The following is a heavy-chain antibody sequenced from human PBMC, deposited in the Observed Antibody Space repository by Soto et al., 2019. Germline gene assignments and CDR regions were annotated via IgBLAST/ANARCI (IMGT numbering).Heavy chain of an antibody. CDR3: AREGASGFGMDV. CDR1: GGNIIGCG. J-gene: IGHJ6*02. D-gene: IGHD1-26*01. V-gene: IGHV4-4*07. Sequence: SLTKSVTCNVAGGNIIGCGWSCIRQDAGKALEWIGRIYTSGTTNYNPSLKSRATILVDTSKNQFSLKLSSVTAADTAVYYCAREGASGFGMDVWGQGTTVTVSS. CDR2: IYTSGTT.